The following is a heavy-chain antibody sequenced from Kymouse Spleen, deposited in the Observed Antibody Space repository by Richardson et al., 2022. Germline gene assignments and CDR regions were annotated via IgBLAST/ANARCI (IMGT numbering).Heavy chain of an antibody. CDR2: ISYDGSNK. Sequence: QVQLVESGGGVVQPGRSLRLSCAASGFTFSSYGMHWVRQAPGKGLEWVAVISYDGSNKYYADSVKGRFTISRDNSKNTLYLQMNSLRAEDTAVYYCAKRGVATDYYYGMDVWGQGTTVTVSS. V-gene: IGHV3-30*18. D-gene: IGHD5-12*01. CDR1: GFTFSSYG. CDR3: AKRGVATDYYYGMDV. J-gene: IGHJ6*02.